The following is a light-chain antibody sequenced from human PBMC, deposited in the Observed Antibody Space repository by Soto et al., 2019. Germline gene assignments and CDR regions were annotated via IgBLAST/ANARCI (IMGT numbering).Light chain of an antibody. J-gene: IGLJ1*01. Sequence: QSALTQPASVSGSPGQSITISCTGTSSDVGGYNYVSWYQQHPGKASKLMIYEVSNRPSGVSNRFSGSKSGNTASLTISGLQAEDEADYYCSSFTSGSTLFGTGTKVTVL. V-gene: IGLV2-14*01. CDR3: SSFTSGSTL. CDR1: SSDVGGYNY. CDR2: EVS.